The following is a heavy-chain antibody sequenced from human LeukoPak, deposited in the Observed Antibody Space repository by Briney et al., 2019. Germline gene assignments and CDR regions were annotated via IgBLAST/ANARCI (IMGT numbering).Heavy chain of an antibody. J-gene: IGHJ3*02. Sequence: GGSLRLSCAASGFTFSNAWMSWVRQAPGKGLEWVGRIKSKTDGGTTDYAAPVKGRFTISRDNAKNSLYLQMNSLRAEDTAVYYCARDSIVDGAFDIWGQGTMVTVSS. V-gene: IGHV3-15*01. CDR1: GFTFSNAW. CDR3: ARDSIVDGAFDI. CDR2: IKSKTDGGTT. D-gene: IGHD2-15*01.